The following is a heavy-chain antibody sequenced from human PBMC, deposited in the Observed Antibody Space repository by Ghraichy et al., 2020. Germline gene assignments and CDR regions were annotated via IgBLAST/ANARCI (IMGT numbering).Heavy chain of an antibody. CDR3: ARVPEMGGSTTLDY. CDR1: GFTFSSYW. V-gene: IGHV3-7*01. CDR2: IKQDGSEK. Sequence: GESLRLSCAASGFTFSSYWMSWVRQAPGKGLEWVANIKQDGSEKYYVDSVKGRFTISRDNAKNSLYLQMNSLRAEDTAVYYCARVPEMGGSTTLDYWGQGTLVTVSS. D-gene: IGHD1-26*01. J-gene: IGHJ4*02.